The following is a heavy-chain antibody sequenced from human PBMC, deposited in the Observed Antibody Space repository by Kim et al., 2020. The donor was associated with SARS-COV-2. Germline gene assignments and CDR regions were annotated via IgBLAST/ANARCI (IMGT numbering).Heavy chain of an antibody. CDR2: INWNGGST. J-gene: IGHJ3*02. Sequence: GGSLRLSCAASGFTFDDYGMSWVRQAPGKGLEWVSGINWNGGSTGYADSVKGRFTISRDNAKNSLYLQMNSLRAEDTALYHCARDLRNYYDSREDDAFDIWGQGTMVTVSS. D-gene: IGHD3-22*01. CDR3: ARDLRNYYDSREDDAFDI. V-gene: IGHV3-20*01. CDR1: GFTFDDYG.